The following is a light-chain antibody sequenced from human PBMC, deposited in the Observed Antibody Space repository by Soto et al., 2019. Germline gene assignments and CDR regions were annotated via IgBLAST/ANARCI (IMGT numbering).Light chain of an antibody. CDR2: GTS. CDR1: QTVRSNY. Sequence: EIVLTQSPGTLSLSPGERATLSCRASQTVRSNYLAWYQQKPGQAPRLLIHGTSNRATGIPDRFSGSGSETDFTLTVSRLEPEDFAVYYCQQYGDSPWTFGQGTKVDI. J-gene: IGKJ1*01. V-gene: IGKV3-20*01. CDR3: QQYGDSPWT.